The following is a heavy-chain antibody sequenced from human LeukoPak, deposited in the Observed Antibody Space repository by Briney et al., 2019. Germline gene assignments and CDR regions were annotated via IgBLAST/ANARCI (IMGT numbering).Heavy chain of an antibody. CDR2: ISDGGTST. D-gene: IGHD3-22*01. J-gene: IGHJ4*02. Sequence: GGSLRLSCAASGFTFSNYPMTWVRQAPGKGLEWVSAISDGGTSTKYAGSVKGRFTISRDNSKNTLYLRMNSLRAEDTAVYYCARITYYYDSSGYPFDYWGQGTLVTVSS. CDR1: GFTFSNYP. V-gene: IGHV3-23*01. CDR3: ARITYYYDSSGYPFDY.